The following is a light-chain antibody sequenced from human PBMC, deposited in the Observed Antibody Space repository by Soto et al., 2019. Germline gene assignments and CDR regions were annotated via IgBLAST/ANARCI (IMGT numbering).Light chain of an antibody. Sequence: AIRMTQSPSSLSASTGDRVTITCRASQGISSYLAWYQQKPGKAPKLLIYAASTLQSGVPSRFIGSGSGTDFTLTISCLQSEDFATYYCQQYYSYPRVTFGPGTKVDIK. CDR2: AAS. CDR3: QQYYSYPRVT. V-gene: IGKV1-8*01. CDR1: QGISSY. J-gene: IGKJ3*01.